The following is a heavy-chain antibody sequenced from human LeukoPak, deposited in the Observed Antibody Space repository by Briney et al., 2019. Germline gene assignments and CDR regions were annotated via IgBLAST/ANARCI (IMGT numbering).Heavy chain of an antibody. CDR3: ARAGGFYEPIDF. V-gene: IGHV3-11*06. Sequence: GGSLRLSCAASGFTFSDYYMTWIRQAPGKGLEWVSYISTSSTYTNYADSAKGRFTISRDNAKNSLYLQMNTLTAEDTAVYYCARAGGFYEPIDFWGQGTLVTVSS. CDR1: GFTFSDYY. CDR2: ISTSSTYT. D-gene: IGHD5/OR15-5a*01. J-gene: IGHJ4*02.